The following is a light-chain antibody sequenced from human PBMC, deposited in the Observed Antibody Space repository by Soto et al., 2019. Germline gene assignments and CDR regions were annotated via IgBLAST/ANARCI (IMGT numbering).Light chain of an antibody. CDR1: QTITSAY. Sequence: ESVLTQSPGTLSLSPGERATLSCRASQTITSAYVAWYQQKPGQAPRLLIYDTSNRAAGIPGRFSGSGSGTDFTLSISRLEPEDFAVYYCQHYDSYPPTFGGGTKVEIK. J-gene: IGKJ4*01. CDR2: DTS. CDR3: QHYDSYPPT. V-gene: IGKV3-20*01.